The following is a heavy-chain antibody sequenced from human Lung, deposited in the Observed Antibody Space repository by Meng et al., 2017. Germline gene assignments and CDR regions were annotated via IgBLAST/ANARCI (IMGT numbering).Heavy chain of an antibody. J-gene: IGHJ4*02. CDR3: ARGTPGRSYSDY. D-gene: IGHD3-10*01. CDR1: DYTFTGYG. CDR2: LGAHDGDT. V-gene: IGHV1-18*01. Sequence: QVQPGQAGPEGKKPGASGKVSCKASDYTFTGYGVSWVRQAPGQGLEWMAWLGAHDGDTSHAPKFQGRVTVSADRPTATAYMELRSLRSDDTAVYYCARGTPGRSYSDYWGQGTLVTVSS.